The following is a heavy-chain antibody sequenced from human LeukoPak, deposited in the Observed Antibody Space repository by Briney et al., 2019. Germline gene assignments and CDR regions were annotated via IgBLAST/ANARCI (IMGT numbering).Heavy chain of an antibody. CDR2: ISAYNGNT. Sequence: ASVKVSCKASGYTFTSYGISWVRQAPGQGLEWMGWISAYNGNTNFAQKLQGRVTMTTDTSTSTAYMDLRSLRSDDTAVYYCARDQAATNTQVRFCLDWGQGTLVTLSS. D-gene: IGHD3-9*01. V-gene: IGHV1-18*01. CDR3: ARDQAATNTQVRFCLD. J-gene: IGHJ4*02. CDR1: GYTFTSYG.